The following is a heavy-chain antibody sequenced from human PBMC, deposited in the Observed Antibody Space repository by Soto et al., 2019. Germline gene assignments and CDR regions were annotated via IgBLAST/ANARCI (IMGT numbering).Heavy chain of an antibody. CDR1: GLTFDDYA. J-gene: IGHJ4*02. D-gene: IGHD3-3*01. CDR3: AKDISAGGDDLWSGYYMGARFDY. Sequence: EVQLVASGGGLVQPGRSLRLSCAASGLTFDDYAMHGVRQAPGKGLERVSGMSWNSGSIGYADSVKGRFTICRDNAKDYLYLQRTSLRDEDTALYYCAKDISAGGDDLWSGYYMGARFDYWGQGTLVPGSS. CDR2: MSWNSGSI. V-gene: IGHV3-9*01.